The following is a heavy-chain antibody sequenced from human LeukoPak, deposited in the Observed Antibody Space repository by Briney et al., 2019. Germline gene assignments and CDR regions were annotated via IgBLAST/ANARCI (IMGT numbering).Heavy chain of an antibody. CDR1: GFTFSDYY. J-gene: IGHJ6*02. V-gene: IGHV3-11*01. Sequence: GGSLRLSCEASGFTFSDYYMNWIRQSPGKGLEWVSYISNSGTTTYYADSVKGRFTISRDNSKNTLYLQMNSLRAEDTAVYYCARALGYCSSTSCRSYYYYGMDVWGQGTTVTVSS. D-gene: IGHD2-2*01. CDR3: ARALGYCSSTSCRSYYYYGMDV. CDR2: ISNSGTTT.